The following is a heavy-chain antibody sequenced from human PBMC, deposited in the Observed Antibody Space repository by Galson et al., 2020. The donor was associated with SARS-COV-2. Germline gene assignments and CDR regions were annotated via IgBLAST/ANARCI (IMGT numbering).Heavy chain of an antibody. V-gene: IGHV3-64D*06. CDR1: GFIFSDYA. D-gene: IGHD2-2*01. J-gene: IGHJ5*02. CDR2: ISSNGGTS. CDR3: LSYSSTRQNH. Sequence: GGSLRLSCSASGFIFSDYAMHWVRHAPGKGLEYVSAISSNGGTSFYADSVNGRFTMSRDNSKNMFYLQMTALRLEDTAFYYCLSYSSTRQNHWGQGTLVTVSS.